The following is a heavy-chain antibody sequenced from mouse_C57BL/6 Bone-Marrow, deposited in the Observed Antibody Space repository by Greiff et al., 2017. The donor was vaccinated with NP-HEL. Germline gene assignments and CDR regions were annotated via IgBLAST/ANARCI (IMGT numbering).Heavy chain of an antibody. Sequence: EVMLVESGGGLVKPGGSLKLSCAASGFTFSDYGMHWVRQAPEKGLEWVAYISSGSSTIYYAATVKGRFTISRDNAKNTLFLQMTSLRSEDTAMYYCARLYYDYYFDYWGQGTTLTVSS. CDR1: GFTFSDYG. D-gene: IGHD2-4*01. CDR2: ISSGSSTI. V-gene: IGHV5-17*01. CDR3: ARLYYDYYFDY. J-gene: IGHJ2*01.